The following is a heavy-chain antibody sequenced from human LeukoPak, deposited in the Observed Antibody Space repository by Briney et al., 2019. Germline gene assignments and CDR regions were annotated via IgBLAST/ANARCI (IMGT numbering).Heavy chain of an antibody. CDR2: INHSGST. J-gene: IGHJ4*02. Sequence: SETLSLTCTVSGDSVSSTNYYWGWIRQPPGKGLEWIGEINHSGSTNYNPSLKSRVTISVDTSKNQFSLKLSSVTAADTAVYYCARGYCSGGSCRYYFDYWGQGTLVTVSS. D-gene: IGHD2-15*01. CDR3: ARGYCSGGSCRYYFDY. V-gene: IGHV4-39*07. CDR1: GDSVSSTNYY.